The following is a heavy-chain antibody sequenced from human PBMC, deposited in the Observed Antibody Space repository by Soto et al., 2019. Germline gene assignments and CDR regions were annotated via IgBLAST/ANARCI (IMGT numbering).Heavy chain of an antibody. CDR2: IYRTGST. CDR3: ARQIADTPFEL. V-gene: IGHV4-59*03. Sequence: SETLSLTCTVPGGSISTYYWTWIRQSPGKGLEWIGYIYRTGSTHSNPSRNRRAAISLDSSRARFSLQRKAVTAAKTAVHFCARQIADTPFELCGRGPRFAVSS. CDR1: GGSISTYY. D-gene: IGHD2-15*01. J-gene: IGHJ3*01.